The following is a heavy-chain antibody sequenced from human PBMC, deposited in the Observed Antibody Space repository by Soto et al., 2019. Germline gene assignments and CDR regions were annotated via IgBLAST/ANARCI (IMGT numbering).Heavy chain of an antibody. Sequence: PGGSLRLSCAASQFIFSDFAMSWVRQAPGKGLEWVSAVSGSGGSTYYADSVKGRFTISRDNSRDTLYLEMNSLRAEDTAIYYCARKIGYFYYYGMDVWGQGTKVTVSS. CDR1: QFIFSDFA. CDR2: VSGSGGST. D-gene: IGHD3-16*01. J-gene: IGHJ6*02. CDR3: ARKIGYFYYYGMDV. V-gene: IGHV3-23*01.